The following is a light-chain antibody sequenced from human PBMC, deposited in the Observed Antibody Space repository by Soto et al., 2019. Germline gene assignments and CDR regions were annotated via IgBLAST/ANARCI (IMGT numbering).Light chain of an antibody. CDR3: CSYTASTTWV. Sequence: QSVLTQPASVSGSPGQSITISCTGTNNDIGSHNFVSWYQHHPGKAPKLLIYELTNRPSGVSTRFSGSKSGNTASLTISGLPADDEGHYYCCSYTASTTWVFGGGTKLTVL. V-gene: IGLV2-14*01. CDR2: ELT. J-gene: IGLJ3*02. CDR1: NNDIGSHNF.